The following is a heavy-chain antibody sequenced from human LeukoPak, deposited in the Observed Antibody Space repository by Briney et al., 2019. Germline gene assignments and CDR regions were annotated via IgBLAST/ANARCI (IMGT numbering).Heavy chain of an antibody. D-gene: IGHD5-24*01. V-gene: IGHV3-23*01. Sequence: GGSLRLSCAAPGFTFSSYAMSWVRQAPGKGLEWVSAISGSGGSTYYADSVKGRFTISRDNSKNTLYLQMNSLRAEDTAVYYCAKGRDGYNLEGYFDYWGQGTLVTVSS. CDR2: ISGSGGST. CDR1: GFTFSSYA. CDR3: AKGRDGYNLEGYFDY. J-gene: IGHJ4*02.